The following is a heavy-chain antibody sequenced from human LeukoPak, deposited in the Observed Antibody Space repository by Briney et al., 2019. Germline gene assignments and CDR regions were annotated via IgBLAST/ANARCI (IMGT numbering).Heavy chain of an antibody. Sequence: WGSLSLSCAASGFTFSSYGMHWVRQAQGKGLERVAYIRYDGSNNFYTVPVKGRFTISRDNSKNTLYLQANSLRAEDTGVYYCANGGGAYDVIDYCGQGTLVTVAS. CDR2: IRYDGSNN. J-gene: IGHJ4*02. CDR3: ANGGGAYDVIDY. CDR1: GFTFSSYG. D-gene: IGHD3-16*01. V-gene: IGHV3-30*02.